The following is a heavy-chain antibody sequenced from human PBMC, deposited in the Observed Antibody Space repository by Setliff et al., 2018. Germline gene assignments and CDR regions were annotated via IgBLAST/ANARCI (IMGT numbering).Heavy chain of an antibody. D-gene: IGHD6-19*01. J-gene: IGHJ6*03. Sequence: PSETLSLTCTVSGGSISSYYWSWIRQPAGKGLEWIGHIYIGGSANYNPSLKGRVTMSIDTSKNQFSLKLNSVTAADMAVYYCAREQWLDPPGYYMDVWAKGTTVTAP. CDR2: IYIGGSA. CDR1: GGSISSYY. V-gene: IGHV4-4*07. CDR3: AREQWLDPPGYYMDV.